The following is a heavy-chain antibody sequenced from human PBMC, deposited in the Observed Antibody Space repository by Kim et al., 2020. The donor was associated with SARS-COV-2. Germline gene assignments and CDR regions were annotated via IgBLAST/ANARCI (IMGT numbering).Heavy chain of an antibody. J-gene: IGHJ5*02. CDR3: ARLRSGVGWFDP. V-gene: IGHV4-39*02. Sequence: PSLKDRGTISVDTSNNNLSLRLSSVTAADTAVYYCARLRSGVGWFDPWGQGTLVTVSS. D-gene: IGHD5-12*01.